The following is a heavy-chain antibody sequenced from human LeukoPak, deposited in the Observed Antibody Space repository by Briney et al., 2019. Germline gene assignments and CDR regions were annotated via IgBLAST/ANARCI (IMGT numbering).Heavy chain of an antibody. CDR2: ITPIFGTA. CDR3: ARGDYVWGSYRPIDY. Sequence: GASVKVSCKASGGTFSSYAISWVRQAPGQGLEWMGGITPIFGTANYAQKFQGRVTITADESTSTAYMELSSLRSEDTAVYYCARGDYVWGSYRPIDYWGQGTLVTVSS. D-gene: IGHD3-16*02. CDR1: GGTFSSYA. J-gene: IGHJ4*02. V-gene: IGHV1-69*13.